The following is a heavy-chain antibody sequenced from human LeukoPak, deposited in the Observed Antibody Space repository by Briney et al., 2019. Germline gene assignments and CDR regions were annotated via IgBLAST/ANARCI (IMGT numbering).Heavy chain of an antibody. Sequence: KPSETLSLTCTVSGASITSDIFYWNWIRQSPGKGLEWIGAIHNSRGTSYNPSLESRLTISVDPSENKFFLKMTSVTDADTATYYCGKVGGNTNSWGQGTLVTVSS. CDR1: GASITSDIFY. J-gene: IGHJ4*02. V-gene: IGHV4-30-4*01. CDR3: GKVGGNTNS. CDR2: IHNSRGT. D-gene: IGHD4-23*01.